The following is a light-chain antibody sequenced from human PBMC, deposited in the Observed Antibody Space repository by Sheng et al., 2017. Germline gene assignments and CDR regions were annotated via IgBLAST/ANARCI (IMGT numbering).Light chain of an antibody. CDR2: KAS. CDR3: QQYNSSPLT. J-gene: IGKJ4*01. Sequence: DIQMTQSPSTLSASVGDRVTITCRASKSISNWLAWYQQKPGKAPKLLIYKASSLESGVPSRFSGSGSGTEFTLTISSLQPDDFATYYCQQYNSSPLTFGGGTKVEIK. V-gene: IGKV1-5*03. CDR1: KSISNW.